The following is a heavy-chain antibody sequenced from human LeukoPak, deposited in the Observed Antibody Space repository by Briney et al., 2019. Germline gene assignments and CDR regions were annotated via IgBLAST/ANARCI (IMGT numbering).Heavy chain of an antibody. Sequence: GGSLRLSCAASGFTFSSYGMHWVRQAPGKGLEWVAFIRYDGSNKYYADSVKGRFTISRDNSKNTLYLQMSSLRAEDTAVYYCAKDKWFGEPVDYWGQGTLVTVSS. CDR2: IRYDGSNK. CDR1: GFTFSSYG. CDR3: AKDKWFGEPVDY. J-gene: IGHJ4*02. V-gene: IGHV3-30*02. D-gene: IGHD3-10*01.